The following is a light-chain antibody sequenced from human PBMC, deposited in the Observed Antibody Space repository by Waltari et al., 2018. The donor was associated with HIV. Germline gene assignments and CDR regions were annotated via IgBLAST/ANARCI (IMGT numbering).Light chain of an antibody. J-gene: IGKJ2*01. CDR1: QSISSD. Sequence: ETVMTQSPATLFVSPGERATLLCMASQSISSDLAWYQQKPGQAPRLLMYDASTRATGIPARFSGSGSGTEFTLTISSLQSEDFAVYYCQQYNNWPPGYTFGQGTKLQIK. V-gene: IGKV3-15*01. CDR3: QQYNNWPPGYT. CDR2: DAS.